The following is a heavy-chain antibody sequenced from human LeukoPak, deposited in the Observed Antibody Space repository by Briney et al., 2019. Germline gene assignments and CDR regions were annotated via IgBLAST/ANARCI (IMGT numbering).Heavy chain of an antibody. CDR3: ARNRDGYNSFDY. D-gene: IGHD5-24*01. V-gene: IGHV4-31*03. J-gene: IGHJ4*02. CDR2: IYYSGST. Sequence: SQTLSLTCTVSGGSISSGGYYWSWIRQHPGKGLEWIGYIYYSGSTYYNPSLKSRVTISVDTSKNHFSLKLSSVTAADTAVYYCARNRDGYNSFDYWGQGTLVTVSS. CDR1: GGSISSGGYY.